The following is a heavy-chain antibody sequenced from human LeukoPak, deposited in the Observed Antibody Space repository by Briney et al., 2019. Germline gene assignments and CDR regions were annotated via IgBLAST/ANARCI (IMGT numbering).Heavy chain of an antibody. CDR3: ARGRIAVAGALGY. V-gene: IGHV4-59*01. D-gene: IGHD6-19*01. Sequence: SETLSLTCTVSGGSISSYYWSWIRQPPGKGLEWIGYIYYSGSTNYNPSLKSRVTMSVDTSKNQFSLKLSSVTAADTAVYYCARGRIAVAGALGYWGQGTLVTVSS. J-gene: IGHJ4*02. CDR2: IYYSGST. CDR1: GGSISSYY.